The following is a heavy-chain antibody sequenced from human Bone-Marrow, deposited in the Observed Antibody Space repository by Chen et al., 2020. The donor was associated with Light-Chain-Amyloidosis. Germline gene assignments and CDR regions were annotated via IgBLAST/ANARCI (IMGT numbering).Heavy chain of an antibody. J-gene: IGHJ4*02. CDR1: GFSFNASW. D-gene: IGHD3-10*01. Sequence: EVHLAESGGGLVQPGGSLRLSCAASGFSFNASWMSWVRQGPGRGLEWGANIKKEGREEKYADAVKGRFTISRDNAKNSLFLQLNNLRAEDTAIYYCARPLYFGSGRPRGCFDNWGQGILVTV. CDR2: IKKEGREE. CDR3: ARPLYFGSGRPRGCFDN. V-gene: IGHV3-7*05.